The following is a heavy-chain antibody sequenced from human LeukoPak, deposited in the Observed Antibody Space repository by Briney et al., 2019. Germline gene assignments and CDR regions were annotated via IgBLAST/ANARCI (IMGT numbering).Heavy chain of an antibody. J-gene: IGHJ4*02. CDR2: ITTSGSTA. V-gene: IGHV3-48*03. CDR3: ASLQKTFDY. CDR1: GFTFDDYA. Sequence: GRSLRLSCAASGFTFDDYAMHWVRQAPGKGLEWVSYITTSGSTAYYADSVKGRFTISRDNAKNSLYLQMNSLRAEDTAVYYCASLQKTFDYWGQGTLVTVSS.